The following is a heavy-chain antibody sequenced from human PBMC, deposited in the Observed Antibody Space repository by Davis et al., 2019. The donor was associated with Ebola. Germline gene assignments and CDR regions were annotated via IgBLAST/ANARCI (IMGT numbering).Heavy chain of an antibody. D-gene: IGHD1-7*01. Sequence: ASVKVSCKASGYTFTSYAMHWVRQAPGQRLEWMGWINAGNGNTKYSRKFQDRVTIARDTSASAAYMELSSLRSEDTAVYYCARSRLDNWNLAEWFDPWGQGTLVIVSS. CDR2: INAGNGNT. V-gene: IGHV1-3*01. CDR3: ARSRLDNWNLAEWFDP. J-gene: IGHJ5*02. CDR1: GYTFTSYA.